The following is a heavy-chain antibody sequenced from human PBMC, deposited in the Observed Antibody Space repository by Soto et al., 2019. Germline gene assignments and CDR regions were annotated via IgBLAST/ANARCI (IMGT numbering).Heavy chain of an antibody. D-gene: IGHD2-21*02. Sequence: ASVKVSFKASGGTFGKYAISWARQAPGQGLEWMGVIVPVLGSATYAQKFQGRITITADESTATAYMEVTNLRSEDTAVYYCARGRVVTAIPYYYYVWTSGAKGPRSPSP. CDR2: IVPVLGSA. CDR3: ARGRVVTAIPYYYYVWTS. CDR1: GGTFGKYA. J-gene: IGHJ6*02. V-gene: IGHV1-69*13.